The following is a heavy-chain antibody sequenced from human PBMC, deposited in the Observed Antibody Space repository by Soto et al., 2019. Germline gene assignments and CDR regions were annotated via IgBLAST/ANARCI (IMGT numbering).Heavy chain of an antibody. J-gene: IGHJ3*02. CDR1: GGTFSSYT. D-gene: IGHD3-22*01. Sequence: GASVKVSCKASGGTFSSYTISWVRQAPGQGLEWMGRIIPILGIANYAQKFQGRVTITADKSTSTAYMELSSLRSEDTAVYYCAKRVPYYYDSSGYPHDAFDIWGQGTMVT. V-gene: IGHV1-69*02. CDR2: IIPILGIA. CDR3: AKRVPYYYDSSGYPHDAFDI.